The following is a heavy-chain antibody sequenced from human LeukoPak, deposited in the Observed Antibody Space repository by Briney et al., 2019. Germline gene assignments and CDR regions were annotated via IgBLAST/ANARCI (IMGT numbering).Heavy chain of an antibody. D-gene: IGHD5-24*01. V-gene: IGHV3-11*05. Sequence: SVKGRFIISRDNDKNSLYLQMNSLRAEDTAVYYCAKGSRGLMDYWGQGTLVTVSS. CDR3: AKGSRGLMDY. J-gene: IGHJ4*02.